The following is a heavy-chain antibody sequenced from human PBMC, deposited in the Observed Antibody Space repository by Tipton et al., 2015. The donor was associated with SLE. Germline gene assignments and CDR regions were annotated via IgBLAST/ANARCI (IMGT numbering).Heavy chain of an antibody. D-gene: IGHD3-3*01. Sequence: SLRLSCAASGFTFSGNAMTWVRQAPGKGLEWVSVIYSGGSTYYADSVKGRFTISRDNSKNTLYLQMNSLRTEDTAVYYCAKVGTISGAVTAADSWGQGTLVTVSS. CDR3: AKVGTISGAVTAADS. J-gene: IGHJ4*02. V-gene: IGHV3-23*03. CDR2: IYSGGST. CDR1: GFTFSGNA.